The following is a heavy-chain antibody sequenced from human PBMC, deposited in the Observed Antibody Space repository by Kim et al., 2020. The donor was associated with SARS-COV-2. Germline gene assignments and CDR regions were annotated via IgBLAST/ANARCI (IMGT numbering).Heavy chain of an antibody. D-gene: IGHD3-10*01. V-gene: IGHV3-30*18. CDR3: AKSTVILWFGQFRNDAFD. Sequence: LSLTCAASGFNFNNFGFHWVRQAPGKGLEWVAVISYEGSKKNYADSLKGRFIISRDYSKNTVYLELTSLTPEDTAVYYCAKSTVILWFGQFRNDAFD. CDR1: GFNFNNFG. CDR2: ISYEGSKK. J-gene: IGHJ3*01.